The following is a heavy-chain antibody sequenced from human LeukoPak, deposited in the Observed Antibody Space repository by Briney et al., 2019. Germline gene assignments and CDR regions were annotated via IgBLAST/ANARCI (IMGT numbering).Heavy chain of an antibody. CDR1: GFTFSSYW. J-gene: IGHJ4*02. D-gene: IGHD6-13*01. CDR2: IKQEGSEK. CDR3: ARGGIAAAGTSVGY. Sequence: PGGSLRLSCAASGFTFSSYWMSWVRQAPGKGLEWVANIKQEGSEKYYVDSVKGRFTISRDNAKNSLYLQMNSLRAEDTAVYYCARGGIAAAGTSVGYWGQGTLVTVSS. V-gene: IGHV3-7*01.